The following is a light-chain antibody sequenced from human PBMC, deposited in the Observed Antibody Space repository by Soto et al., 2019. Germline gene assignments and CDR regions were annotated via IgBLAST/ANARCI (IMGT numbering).Light chain of an antibody. V-gene: IGLV2-8*02. CDR1: SSDVGNYNY. CDR3: SSYAGSKTL. CDR2: EVT. J-gene: IGLJ3*02. Sequence: QSALTQPPSASRSPRQSVTISCTGTSSDVGNYNYVSWYQQHPGKAPKLMIYEVTKRPSGVPDRFSGSKSGNTASLTVSGLQAEDEADYYCSSYAGSKTLFGGGTKLTVL.